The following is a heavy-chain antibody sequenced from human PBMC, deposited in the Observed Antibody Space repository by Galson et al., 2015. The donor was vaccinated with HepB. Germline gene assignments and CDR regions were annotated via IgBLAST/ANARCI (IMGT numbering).Heavy chain of an antibody. Sequence: SLRLSCAASGFTFRIYDMHWIRQTTEKGLEWVSAIDTTDGTYYPDSVRGRFTISRDDARSSLYLQMNGLRAGDTAVYYCARGGGGQWFGEPTPLDGFVIWGQGAMVTVPS. V-gene: IGHV3-13*01. CDR3: ARGGGGQWFGEPTPLDGFVI. CDR1: GFTFRIYD. CDR2: IDTTDGT. D-gene: IGHD3-10*01. J-gene: IGHJ3*02.